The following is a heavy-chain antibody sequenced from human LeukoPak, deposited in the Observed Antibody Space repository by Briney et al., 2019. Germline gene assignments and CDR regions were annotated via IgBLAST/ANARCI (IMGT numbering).Heavy chain of an antibody. CDR3: ATDRQFGTWDPRFNY. D-gene: IGHD1-14*01. V-gene: IGHV3-7*01. CDR1: GFTFSDYW. Sequence: PGGSLRLSCSASGFTFSDYWMMWVRQAPGKGLEWVGNIRQDDSEKNYVDSVKGRFTISRDNAKFSLYLQMNSLRAEDTAIYYCATDRQFGTWDPRFNYWGQGTLVTVSS. CDR2: IRQDDSEK. J-gene: IGHJ4*02.